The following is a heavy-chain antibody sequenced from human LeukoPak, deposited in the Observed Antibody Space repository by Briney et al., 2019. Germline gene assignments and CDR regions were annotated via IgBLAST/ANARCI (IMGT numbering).Heavy chain of an antibody. Sequence: GGSLRLSSAASGFTSRIDWMNWVRQAPGKGPEWVATIKESESEGYYVDSVKGRFTISRDNAKNSLHLHMNSLRAEDTAVYYCVRVGARLKNYYMDVWGKGTTVTVSS. CDR3: VRVGARLKNYYMDV. CDR2: IKESESEG. J-gene: IGHJ6*03. V-gene: IGHV3-7*01. CDR1: GFTSRIDW.